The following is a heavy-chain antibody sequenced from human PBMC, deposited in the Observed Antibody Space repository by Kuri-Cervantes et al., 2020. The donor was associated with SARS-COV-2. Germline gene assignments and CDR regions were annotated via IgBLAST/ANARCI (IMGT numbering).Heavy chain of an antibody. V-gene: IGHV4-61*08. Sequence: SETLSLTCTVSGGSISSGDYYWSWIRQPPGKGLEWIGYIYYSGSTYYNPSLKSRVTMSVDTSKNQFSLKLSSVTAADTAAYYCARDLPSDYTYYYYYMDVWGKGTTVTVSS. D-gene: IGHD4/OR15-4a*01. CDR1: GGSISSGDYY. J-gene: IGHJ6*03. CDR2: IYYSGST. CDR3: ARDLPSDYTYYYYYMDV.